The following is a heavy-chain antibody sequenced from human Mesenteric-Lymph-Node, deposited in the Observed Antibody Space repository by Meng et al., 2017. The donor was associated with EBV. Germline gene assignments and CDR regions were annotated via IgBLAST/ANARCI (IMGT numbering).Heavy chain of an antibody. D-gene: IGHD4-11*01. V-gene: IGHV7-4-1*02. CDR1: GYTLTSYS. CDR2: IDTKTGKA. J-gene: IGHJ4*02. Sequence: QVNLVQSVSALKKPVASVKVSCKASGYTLTSYSMNWVRQAPGQGLEWMGWIDTKTGKATYMQGFIGRFDFSMDTSANTAYLQISSLEAEDTAVYYCATIAGVTSYFDCWGQGPLVTVSS. CDR3: ATIAGVTSYFDC.